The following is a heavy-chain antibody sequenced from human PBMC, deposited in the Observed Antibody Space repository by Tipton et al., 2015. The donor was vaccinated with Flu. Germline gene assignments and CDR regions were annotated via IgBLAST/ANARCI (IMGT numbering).Heavy chain of an antibody. CDR3: ARDVFGGSCYPTCGMDV. V-gene: IGHV4-4*02. CDR2: IHHSGST. Sequence: TLSLTCAVSGDSISSNYWCSWVRQPPGKGLEWIGEIHHSGSTNYNPSLKSRLTISVDKSKNHFSPRLSSVTAADTAVYYCARDVFGGSCYPTCGMDVWGQGTTVTVSS. D-gene: IGHD2-15*01. CDR1: GDSISSNYW. J-gene: IGHJ6*02.